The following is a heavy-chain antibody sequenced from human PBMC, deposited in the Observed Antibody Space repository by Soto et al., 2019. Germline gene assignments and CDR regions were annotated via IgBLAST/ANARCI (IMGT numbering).Heavy chain of an antibody. CDR3: ARVALYYDILTGYSKTYYYYGMDV. V-gene: IGHV1-69*06. D-gene: IGHD3-9*01. J-gene: IGHJ6*02. CDR1: GATFSSYA. Sequence: GASVKVSCKASGATFSSYAISWVRQAPGQGLEWMGGIIPIFGTANYAQKFQGRVTITADKSTSTAYMELSSLRSEDTAVYYCARVALYYDILTGYSKTYYYYGMDVWGQGTTVTVSS. CDR2: IIPIFGTA.